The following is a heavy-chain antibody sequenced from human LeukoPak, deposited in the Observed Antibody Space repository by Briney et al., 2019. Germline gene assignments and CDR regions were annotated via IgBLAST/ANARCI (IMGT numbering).Heavy chain of an antibody. CDR3: AKQYFGVNYFDC. D-gene: IGHD4/OR15-4a*01. CDR2: ISGTGGTT. CDR1: GFTFSRCA. J-gene: IGHJ4*02. Sequence: GGSLRLSCAASGFTFSRCAMSWGRQAPWKGLEWVSEISGTGGTTVSADPVKGRFTISRDNSKNALYLQMNDLRAEDTAIYYCAKQYFGVNYFDCWGQGTLVTVSS. V-gene: IGHV3-23*01.